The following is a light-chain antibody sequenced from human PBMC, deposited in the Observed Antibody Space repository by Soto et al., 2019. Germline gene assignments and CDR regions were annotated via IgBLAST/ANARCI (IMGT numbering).Light chain of an antibody. CDR1: QSVSNNY. CDR2: GAS. V-gene: IGKV3-20*01. Sequence: EIVLTQSPGTLSQSPGERATLSCRASQSVSNNYLAWYQQKPGQAPRLLIYGASNRATGIPDRFNGSGSGTDFTLTISRLEPEDFAVHYCQQYGSSGTFGQGTKVDIK. CDR3: QQYGSSGT. J-gene: IGKJ1*01.